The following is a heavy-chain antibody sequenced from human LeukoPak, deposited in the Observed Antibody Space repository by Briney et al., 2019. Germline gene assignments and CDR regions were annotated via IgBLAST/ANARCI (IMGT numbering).Heavy chain of an antibody. J-gene: IGHJ4*02. D-gene: IGHD6-6*01. CDR3: ARDRVQYSSSPLDY. CDR2: INHSGST. V-gene: IGHV4-34*01. CDR1: GGSFSGYY. Sequence: PSETLSLTCAVYGGSFSGYYWSWIRQPPGKGLEWIGEINHSGSTNYNPSLKSRVTISVDTSKNQFSLKLSSVTAADTAVYYCARDRVQYSSSPLDYWGQGTLVTVSS.